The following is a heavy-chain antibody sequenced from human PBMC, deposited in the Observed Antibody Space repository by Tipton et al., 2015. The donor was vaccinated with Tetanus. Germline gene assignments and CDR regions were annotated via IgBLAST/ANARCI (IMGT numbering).Heavy chain of an antibody. CDR2: IYYSGST. D-gene: IGHD5-18*01. J-gene: IGHJ3*02. CDR3: ARSRVTRGPYDAFDI. Sequence: TLSLTCTVSGGSISSGGYYWSWIRQHPGKGLEWIGYIYYSGSTYYNPSLKSRVTISVDTSKNQFSLKLSSVTAADTAVYYCARSRVTRGPYDAFDIWGQGTMVTVSP. V-gene: IGHV4-31*03. CDR1: GGSISSGGYY.